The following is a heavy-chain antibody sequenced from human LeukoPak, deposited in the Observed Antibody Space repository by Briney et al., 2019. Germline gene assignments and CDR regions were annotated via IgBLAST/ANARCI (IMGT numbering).Heavy chain of an antibody. D-gene: IGHD4-17*01. Sequence: SETLSLTCTVSGGSISSYYWSWIRQPPGRGLEWIGYIYYSGSTNYNPPLKSRVTISVDTSKNQFSLKLSSVTAADTAVYYCARRPDYGEVPFDYWGQGTLVTVSS. CDR2: IYYSGST. CDR3: ARRPDYGEVPFDY. J-gene: IGHJ4*02. V-gene: IGHV4-59*08. CDR1: GGSISSYY.